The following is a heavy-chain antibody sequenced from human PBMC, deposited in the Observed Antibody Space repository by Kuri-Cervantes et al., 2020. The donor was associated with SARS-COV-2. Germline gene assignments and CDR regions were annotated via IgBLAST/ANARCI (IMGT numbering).Heavy chain of an antibody. J-gene: IGHJ4*02. CDR2: ISGSGGST. V-gene: IGHV3-23*01. D-gene: IGHD4-17*01. CDR1: GFTFSSYA. CDR3: ARAYGDYVFREGLDS. Sequence: GVLKISCAASGFTFSSYAMGWVRQAPGKGLEWVSAISGSGGSTYYADSVKGRFTISRDNSKNTLYLQMNSLRAEDTAVYYCARAYGDYVFREGLDSWGQGTLVTVSS.